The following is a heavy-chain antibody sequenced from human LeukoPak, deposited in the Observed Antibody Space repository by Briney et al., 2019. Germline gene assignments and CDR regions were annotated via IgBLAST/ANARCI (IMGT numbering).Heavy chain of an antibody. CDR1: GFTFSSYS. V-gene: IGHV3-21*01. CDR3: ARGSPTYDSSGYYDHFDY. Sequence: GGSLRLSCAASGFTFSSYSMNWVRQAPGKGLEWVSSISSTSSFIYYADSVKDRFTISRDNAKNSLYLQMNSLRAEDTAVYYCARGSPTYDSSGYYDHFDYWGQGTLVTVSS. J-gene: IGHJ4*02. CDR2: ISSTSSFI. D-gene: IGHD3-22*01.